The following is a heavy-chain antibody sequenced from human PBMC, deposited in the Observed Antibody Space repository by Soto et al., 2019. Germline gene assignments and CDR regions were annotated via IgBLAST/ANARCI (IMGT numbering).Heavy chain of an antibody. J-gene: IGHJ4*02. V-gene: IGHV1-3*01. CDR2: INAGNGNT. CDR1: GYIFTDYT. CDR3: ARDRRSRELVAYLVC. Sequence: ASVKVSCKASGYIFTDYTMHWVRQAPGQRLEWMGWINAGNGNTKYSQNFQVRVTITRDTCASAAYMELSSLRFEDTTVYYCARDRRSRELVAYLVCLGQGTQVTVSS. D-gene: IGHD1-7*01.